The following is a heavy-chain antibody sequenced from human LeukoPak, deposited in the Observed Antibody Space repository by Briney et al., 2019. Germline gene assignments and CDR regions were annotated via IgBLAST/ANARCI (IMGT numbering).Heavy chain of an antibody. D-gene: IGHD1-26*01. V-gene: IGHV3-7*01. CDR2: IKQDGSEK. Sequence: PGGSLRLSCVVSEFTFSSYWMSWVRQAPGKGLEWVANIKQDGSEKYYVDSVKGRFTMSRDNAKNSLYLQMNSLRAEDTAVYYCARVQWELRGVGSYFEYWGQGALVTVSS. J-gene: IGHJ4*02. CDR1: EFTFSSYW. CDR3: ARVQWELRGVGSYFEY.